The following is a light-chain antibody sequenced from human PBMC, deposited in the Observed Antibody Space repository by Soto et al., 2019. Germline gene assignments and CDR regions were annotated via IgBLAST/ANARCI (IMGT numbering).Light chain of an antibody. J-gene: IGKJ1*01. CDR3: LQYNTYPWT. Sequence: DIQMTQSPSTLSASVGDRVTITCRASQSISPWLAWYQQKPGKPPNPLIYKASSLESGVPARFSGSGSGTEFTLTISSLQPDDFATYYCLQYNTYPWTFGQGTKVEIK. V-gene: IGKV1-5*03. CDR2: KAS. CDR1: QSISPW.